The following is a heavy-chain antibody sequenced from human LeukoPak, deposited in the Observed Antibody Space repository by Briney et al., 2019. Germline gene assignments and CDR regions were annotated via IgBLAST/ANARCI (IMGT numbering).Heavy chain of an antibody. D-gene: IGHD3-3*01. CDR1: GYTFTGYY. CDR3: ARDGIYDFWSGYNWFDP. CDR2: INPNSGGT. J-gene: IGHJ5*02. V-gene: IGHV1-2*02. Sequence: ASVKVSCKASGYTFTGYYMHWVRQAPAQGLEWMGWINPNSGGTNYAQKFQGRVTMTRDTSISTAYMELSRLRSDDTAVYYCARDGIYDFWSGYNWFDPWGQGTLVTVSS.